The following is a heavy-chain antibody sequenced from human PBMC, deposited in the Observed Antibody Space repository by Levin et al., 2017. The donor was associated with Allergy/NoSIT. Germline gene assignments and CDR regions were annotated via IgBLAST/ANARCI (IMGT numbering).Heavy chain of an antibody. Sequence: GGSLRLSCKGSGYSFTSYWIGWVRQMPGKGLEWMGIIYPGDSDTRYSPSFQGQVTISADKSISTAYLQWSSLKASDTAMYYCARRGYCSGGSCGGGRGPDYWGQGTLVTVSS. D-gene: IGHD2-15*01. CDR1: GYSFTSYW. CDR2: IYPGDSDT. V-gene: IGHV5-51*01. J-gene: IGHJ4*02. CDR3: ARRGYCSGGSCGGGRGPDY.